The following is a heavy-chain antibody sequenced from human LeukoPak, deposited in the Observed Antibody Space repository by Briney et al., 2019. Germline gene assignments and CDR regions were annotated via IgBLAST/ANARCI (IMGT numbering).Heavy chain of an antibody. V-gene: IGHV1-69*08. D-gene: IGHD2-21*01. J-gene: IGHJ4*02. Sequence: SVKVSCKASGGTFSSYTISWVRQAPGQGLEWMGRIIPILGTANYAQKFQGRVTITADKSTSTAYMELSSLRSEDTAVYYCARDLTAYCGGDCYPHYWGQGTLVTVSS. CDR3: ARDLTAYCGGDCYPHY. CDR2: IIPILGTA. CDR1: GGTFSSYT.